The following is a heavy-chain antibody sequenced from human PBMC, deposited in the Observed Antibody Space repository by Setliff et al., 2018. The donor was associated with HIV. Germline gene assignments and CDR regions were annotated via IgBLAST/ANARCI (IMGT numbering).Heavy chain of an antibody. CDR2: ISAYNGNT. Sequence: ASEKVSCKASGYSFINYGISWVRQAPGQGLVWMGWISAYNGNTDYTPRLLGRVTMTTDTSTSTAYMELRSLSSDDTAVYYCARARLQGIVTAVGPRDNCLDPWGQGTRVTVSS. CDR1: GYSFINYG. V-gene: IGHV1-18*01. J-gene: IGHJ5*02. CDR3: ARARLQGIVTAVGPRDNCLDP. D-gene: IGHD1-26*01.